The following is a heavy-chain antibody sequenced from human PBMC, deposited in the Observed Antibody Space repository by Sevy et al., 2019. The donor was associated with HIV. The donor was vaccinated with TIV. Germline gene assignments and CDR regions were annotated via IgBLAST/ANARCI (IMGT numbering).Heavy chain of an antibody. V-gene: IGHV1-3*01. CDR2: INAGNGNT. CDR1: GYTFTSYA. Sequence: ASVKVSCKASGYTFTSYAMHWVRQAPGQRLEWMGWINAGNGNTKYSQKFQGRVTITRDTSASTAYMELSSLRSEDTAVYYCARGDSDILTGPDYWGQGTLVTVSS. D-gene: IGHD3-9*01. J-gene: IGHJ4*02. CDR3: ARGDSDILTGPDY.